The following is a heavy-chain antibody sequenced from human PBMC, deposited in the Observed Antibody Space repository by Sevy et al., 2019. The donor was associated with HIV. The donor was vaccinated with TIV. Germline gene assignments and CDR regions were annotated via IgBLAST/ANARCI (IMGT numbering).Heavy chain of an antibody. CDR2: ISSGSSYT. CDR1: GFTFSDYY. Sequence: GGYLRLSCAVSGFTFSDYYMTWIRQSPGKGLEWVSYISSGSSYTNYADSVKGRFTISRDNAKNSLYLEIHTLRREHTAVYYCARSTSNNADYYFDYWGQGTMVTVSS. J-gene: IGHJ4*02. V-gene: IGHV3-11*03. CDR3: ARSTSNNADYYFDY. D-gene: IGHD4-17*01.